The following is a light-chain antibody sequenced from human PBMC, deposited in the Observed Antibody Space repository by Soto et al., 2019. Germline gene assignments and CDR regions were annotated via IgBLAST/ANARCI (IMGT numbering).Light chain of an antibody. CDR3: HQYGTSPLT. J-gene: IGKJ4*01. Sequence: EIVLTQSPGTVSLSPGERATLSCRASQSVTRSYLAWYQQKPGQAPRLLIYGASSRATGIPDRFSGSGSGTDFTLTISRLEPEDFAVYYCHQYGTSPLTFGGGTRVAIK. CDR2: GAS. V-gene: IGKV3-20*01. CDR1: QSVTRSY.